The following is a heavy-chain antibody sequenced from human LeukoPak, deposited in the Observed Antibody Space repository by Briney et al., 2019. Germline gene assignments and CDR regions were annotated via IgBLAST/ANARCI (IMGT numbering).Heavy chain of an antibody. CDR1: GFSLTTAGMR. D-gene: IGHD1-1*01. CDR3: ARSSVRKELWFDC. CDR2: SDWDDDK. Sequence: ESGPALVKPTQTLTLTCTFSGFSLTTAGMRVTWVRQPPGKALEWLARSDWDDDKFYSTSLKTRLTISKDTSKNQVVLTMAHVDPVDTATYYCARSSVRKELWFDCWGQGILVTVSS. V-gene: IGHV2-70*04. J-gene: IGHJ5*01.